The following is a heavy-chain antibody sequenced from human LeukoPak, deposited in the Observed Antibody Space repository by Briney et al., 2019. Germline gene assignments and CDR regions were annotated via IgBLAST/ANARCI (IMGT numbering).Heavy chain of an antibody. Sequence: TLAHPRVDAGYASSGGKYRGWTRQYTRKGLEWIGSIYHSGSTYYNPSLKSRVTISVDTSKNQFSLKLSSVTAADTAVYYCALFDGGYWGQGTLVTVSS. D-gene: IGHD2-15*01. CDR1: GYASSGGKY. CDR2: IYHSGST. CDR3: ALFDGGY. V-gene: IGHV4-38-2*01. J-gene: IGHJ4*02.